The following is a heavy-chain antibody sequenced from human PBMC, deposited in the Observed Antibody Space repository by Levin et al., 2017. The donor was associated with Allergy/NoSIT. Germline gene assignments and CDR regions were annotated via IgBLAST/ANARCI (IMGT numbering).Heavy chain of an antibody. CDR2: INPNSGGT. CDR1: GYTFTGYY. V-gene: IGHV1-2*02. J-gene: IGHJ4*02. Sequence: GESLKISCKASGYTFTGYYMHWVRQAPGQGLEWMGWINPNSGGTNYAQKFQGRVTMTRDTSISTAYMELSRLRSDDTAVYYCARGAGAWEIDYWGQGTLVTVSS. CDR3: ARGAGAWEIDY. D-gene: IGHD4/OR15-4a*01.